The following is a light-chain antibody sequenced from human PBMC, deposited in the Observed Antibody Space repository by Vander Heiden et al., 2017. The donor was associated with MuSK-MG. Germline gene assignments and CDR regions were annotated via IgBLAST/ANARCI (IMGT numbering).Light chain of an antibody. CDR2: EVF. CDR3: CSYAGDNQYV. V-gene: IGLV2-8*01. J-gene: IGLJ1*01. Sequence: QSALTQPPSASGSPGQSVTISCTGTSSDVGGYDYVSWYQQHPGKAPKFVIDEVFKRPSGVPERFSGSKSGKTASLTVSGLQAEDEADYYCCSYAGDNQYVFGTGTKVTVL. CDR1: SSDVGGYDY.